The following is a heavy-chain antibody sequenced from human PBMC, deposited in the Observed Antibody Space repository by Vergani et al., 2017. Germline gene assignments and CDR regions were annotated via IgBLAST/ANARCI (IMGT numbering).Heavy chain of an antibody. D-gene: IGHD1-26*01. J-gene: IGHJ3*01. CDR2: IYPGDSDT. Sequence: VQLVQSGAEVKKPGESLRISCKGSGYRFSSYYIGWVRQMPGQGLEWIGVIYPGDSDTRYSPSFQGQVTISADKSTSTAYLQWGSLKASDTAMYYCTSRGVVGEIDAFDVWGQATMVTVSS. V-gene: IGHV5-51*01. CDR3: TSRGVVGEIDAFDV. CDR1: GYRFSSYY.